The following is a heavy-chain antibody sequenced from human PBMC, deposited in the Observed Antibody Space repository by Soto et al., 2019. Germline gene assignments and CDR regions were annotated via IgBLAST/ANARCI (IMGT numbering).Heavy chain of an antibody. Sequence: QVQLVQSGAEVKKPGSSVKVSCKASGGTFSSYAISWVRQAPGQGLEWMGGIIPIFGTANYAQKIQGRVTITADESTSTAYMELSSLRSEDTAVYYCAVRGYGSGSYYYYYGMDVWGQGTTVTVSS. J-gene: IGHJ6*02. CDR3: AVRGYGSGSYYYYYGMDV. CDR2: IIPIFGTA. D-gene: IGHD3-10*01. CDR1: GGTFSSYA. V-gene: IGHV1-69*01.